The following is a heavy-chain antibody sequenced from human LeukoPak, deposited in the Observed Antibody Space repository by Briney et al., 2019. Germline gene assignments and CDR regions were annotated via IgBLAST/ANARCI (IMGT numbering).Heavy chain of an antibody. Sequence: PGRSLRLSCAASGFTFDDYAMHWVRQAPGKGLEWVSGISWNSGSIGYADSVKGRFTISRDNAKNSLYLQMNSLRAEDTALYYCAKDASWATTSYFDYWGQGTLGTVSS. D-gene: IGHD4-11*01. CDR2: ISWNSGSI. V-gene: IGHV3-9*01. CDR1: GFTFDDYA. J-gene: IGHJ4*02. CDR3: AKDASWATTSYFDY.